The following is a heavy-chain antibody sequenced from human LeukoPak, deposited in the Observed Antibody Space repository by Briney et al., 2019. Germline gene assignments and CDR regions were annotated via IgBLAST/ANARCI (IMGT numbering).Heavy chain of an antibody. D-gene: IGHD3-16*01. CDR3: ARDGRGGLFYYFDS. CDR2: MSYSGDT. Sequence: SETLSLTCTVSGDPMTPYYWSWIRQPPGKGLEWIGYMSYSGDTSYNPSLKSRVTISVDASNNQFSLRLTSMTAADTATYYCARDGRGGLFYYFDSWGPGTLVTVSS. CDR1: GDPMTPYY. J-gene: IGHJ4*02. V-gene: IGHV4-59*01.